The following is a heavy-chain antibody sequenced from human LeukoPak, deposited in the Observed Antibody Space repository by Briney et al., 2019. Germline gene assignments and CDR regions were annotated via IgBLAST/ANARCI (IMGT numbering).Heavy chain of an antibody. CDR3: AKAIDSSGWYYFDY. Sequence: PGGSLRLSCAASGFTFSSYGMHWVRQAPGKGLEWGAVISYDGSNKYYADSVKGRFTISRDNSKNTLYLQMNSLRAEDTAVYYCAKAIDSSGWYYFDYGGQGTLVTVSS. J-gene: IGHJ4*02. V-gene: IGHV3-30*18. CDR1: GFTFSSYG. D-gene: IGHD6-19*01. CDR2: ISYDGSNK.